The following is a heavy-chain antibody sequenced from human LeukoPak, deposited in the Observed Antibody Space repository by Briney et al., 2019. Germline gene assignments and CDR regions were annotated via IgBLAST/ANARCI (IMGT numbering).Heavy chain of an antibody. D-gene: IGHD2-15*01. CDR2: ISGYNGNA. J-gene: IGHJ4*02. CDR3: ARKNFPTIRGYCTGGSCALDF. CDR1: GYTFSSYG. V-gene: IGHV1-18*01. Sequence: ASVKVSCKASGYTFSSYGISWVRQAPGQGLEWMGWISGYNGNANYAQKLQGRVTMTTDTSTSTAYMELRSLRSDDTAVYYCARKNFPTIRGYCTGGSCALDFWGQGTLVTVSS.